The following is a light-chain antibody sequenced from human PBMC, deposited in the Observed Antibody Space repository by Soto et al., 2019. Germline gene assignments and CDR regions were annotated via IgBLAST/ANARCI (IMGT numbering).Light chain of an antibody. J-gene: IGKJ1*01. Sequence: DIQMTQSPSTLSASVGDRVTITCRASPSISGWLAWYQQNPGKAPKLLSYDASNLKSGVQSRLIGSGSGTDFTLTVHRLQPDDFATYYCQQYNTYPWTFGHGTQVEVK. V-gene: IGKV1-5*01. CDR1: PSISGW. CDR2: DAS. CDR3: QQYNTYPWT.